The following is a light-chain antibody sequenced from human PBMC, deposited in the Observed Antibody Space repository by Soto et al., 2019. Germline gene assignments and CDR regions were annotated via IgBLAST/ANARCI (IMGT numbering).Light chain of an antibody. V-gene: IGKV3-15*01. CDR1: QSVSSS. CDR2: GAS. J-gene: IGKJ4*01. Sequence: EIVMTQSPATLSVSPGERATLSCRATQSVSSSLAWYQQKPGQAPRLLIYGASTRTTGIPARFSGSGSGTVFTLTISSLQSEDFAFYSCQQYNNSPLTFGGGTKVEIK. CDR3: QQYNNSPLT.